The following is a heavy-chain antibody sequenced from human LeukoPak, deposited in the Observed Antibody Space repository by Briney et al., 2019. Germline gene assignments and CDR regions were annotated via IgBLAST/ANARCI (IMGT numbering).Heavy chain of an antibody. CDR3: ARDGGSSWYFDY. D-gene: IGHD6-13*01. CDR2: ISSSGTTI. CDR1: GFTFNNYE. Sequence: GGSLRLSCAASGFTFNNYEMNWVRQAPGKGLEWISYISSSGTTIYYADSVKGRFTISRDNAKNSLYLQMSSLRAEDTAVYYCARDGGSSWYFDYWGQGTLVTVSS. V-gene: IGHV3-48*03. J-gene: IGHJ4*02.